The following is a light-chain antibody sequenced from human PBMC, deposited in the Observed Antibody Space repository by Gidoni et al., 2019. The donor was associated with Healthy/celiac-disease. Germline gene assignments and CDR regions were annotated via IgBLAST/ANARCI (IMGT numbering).Light chain of an antibody. V-gene: IGKV3-20*01. CDR1: QSVSSSY. CDR2: CPF. CDR3: QQYGSSPR. J-gene: IGKJ1*01. Sequence: EIVLTQSPCTLSLSPGERTTLSCRASQSVSSSYLAWYQQKPGQAPRLLIYCPFSGAARIPDRFSGSGSGTDFTLTIRRLEADDFPVYYCQQYGSSPRFGQGTKVEIK.